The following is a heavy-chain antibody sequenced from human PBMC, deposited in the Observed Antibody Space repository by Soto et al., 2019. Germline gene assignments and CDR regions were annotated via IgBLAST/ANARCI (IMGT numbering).Heavy chain of an antibody. CDR1: GFTFSSYW. CDR2: IKQDGSEK. D-gene: IGHD6-6*01. Sequence: EVQLVESGGGLVQPGGSLRLSCAASGFTFSSYWMSWVRQAPGKGLEWVANIKQDGSEKYYVDSVKGRFTISRDNAKNSLYLQMNSLRAEDTAVYYCARDKYSSSYPFDYWGQGTLVTVSS. J-gene: IGHJ4*02. V-gene: IGHV3-7*03. CDR3: ARDKYSSSYPFDY.